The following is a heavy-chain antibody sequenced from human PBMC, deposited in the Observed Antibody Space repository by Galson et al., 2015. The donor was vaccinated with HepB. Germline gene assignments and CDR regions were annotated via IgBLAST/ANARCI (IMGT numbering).Heavy chain of an antibody. Sequence: SVKVSCKASGGTFSSYAISWVRQAPGQGLEWMGRIIPILGIANYAQKFQGRVTITADKSTSTAYMELSSLRSEDTAVYYCARVLGYCSSTSCSNDAFDIWGQGTMVTVSS. CDR3: ARVLGYCSSTSCSNDAFDI. J-gene: IGHJ3*02. CDR1: GGTFSSYA. V-gene: IGHV1-69*04. D-gene: IGHD2-2*01. CDR2: IIPILGIA.